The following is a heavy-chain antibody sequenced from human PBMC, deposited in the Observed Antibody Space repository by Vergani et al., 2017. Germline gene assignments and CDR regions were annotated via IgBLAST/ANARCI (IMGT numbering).Heavy chain of an antibody. V-gene: IGHV1-69*01. D-gene: IGHD6-19*01. CDR3: ARVSYPVAGTAVEAAY. CDR2: IIPIFGTA. J-gene: IGHJ4*02. CDR1: GYTFTSYG. Sequence: QVQLVQSGAEVKKPGSSVKVSCKASGYTFTSYGISWVRQAPGQGLEWMGWIIPIFGTANYAQKFQGRVTITADESTSTAYMELSSLRSEDTAVYYCARVSYPVAGTAVEAAYWGQGTLVTVSS.